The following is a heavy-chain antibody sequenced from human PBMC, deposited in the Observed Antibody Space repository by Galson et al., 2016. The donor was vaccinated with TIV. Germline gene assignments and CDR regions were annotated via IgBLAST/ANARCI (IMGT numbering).Heavy chain of an antibody. CDR3: ARGRDYYDTSVYYLFDY. Sequence: SLRLSCAASGFTFSTFAIHWVRQAPGKGLEWVAVITYDGSDKYYAESVKGRFNISRDNSKKTVYLQVNSLGAEDTAVYYCARGRDYYDTSVYYLFDYWGQGTLVTVSS. CDR1: GFTFSTFA. J-gene: IGHJ4*02. V-gene: IGHV3-30*04. D-gene: IGHD3-22*01. CDR2: ITYDGSDK.